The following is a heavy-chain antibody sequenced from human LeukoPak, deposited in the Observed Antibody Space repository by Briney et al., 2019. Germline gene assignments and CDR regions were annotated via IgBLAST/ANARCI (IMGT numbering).Heavy chain of an antibody. J-gene: IGHJ5*02. CDR2: INPSGGST. D-gene: IGHD6-13*01. CDR3: ARGGIAAAQSDENWFDP. Sequence: GASVKVSCKASGYTFTSYYMHWVRQAPGQGLEWMGIINPSGGSTSYAQKFQGRVTITRDTSTSTVYMELSSLRSEDTAVYYCARGGIAAAQSDENWFDPWGQGTLVTVSS. CDR1: GYTFTSYY. V-gene: IGHV1-46*01.